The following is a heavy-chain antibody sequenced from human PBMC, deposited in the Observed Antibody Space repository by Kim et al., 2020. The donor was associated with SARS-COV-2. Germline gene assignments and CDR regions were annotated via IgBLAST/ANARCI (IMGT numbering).Heavy chain of an antibody. J-gene: IGHJ4*02. CDR2: IYSSGNT. Sequence: SETLSLTCKVSGGSINNYYWNWIRQSPGKGLEWIGYIYSSGNTNYNPSHERRVTITVDTSRNQFPLSLTSVTAADTAAYYCARSCCSGGGCYYNRPFDSGGLGTVVAASP. D-gene: IGHD2-15*01. CDR3: ARSCCSGGGCYYNRPFDS. V-gene: IGHV4-4*08. CDR1: GGSINNYY.